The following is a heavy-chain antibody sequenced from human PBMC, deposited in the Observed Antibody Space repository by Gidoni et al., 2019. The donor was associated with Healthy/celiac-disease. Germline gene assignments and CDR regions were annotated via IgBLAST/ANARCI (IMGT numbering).Heavy chain of an antibody. CDR2: INPNSGGT. D-gene: IGHD3-3*01. CDR3: ARADFWSGYTNYYYYGMDV. Sequence: QVQLVQSGAEVKKPGASVKVSCKASGYTFTGYYMHWVRQAPGQGLEWMGWINPNSGGTNYAQKFQGRVTMTRDTSISTAYMELSRLRSDDTAVYYCARADFWSGYTNYYYYGMDVWGQGTTVTVSS. V-gene: IGHV1-2*02. CDR1: GYTFTGYY. J-gene: IGHJ6*02.